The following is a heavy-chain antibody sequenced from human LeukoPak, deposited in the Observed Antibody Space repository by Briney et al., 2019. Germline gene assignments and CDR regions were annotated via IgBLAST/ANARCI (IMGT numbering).Heavy chain of an antibody. Sequence: GGSLRLSCAASGFTVSSNCMSWVRQAPGKGLEWVSVIYSGGSTYYADSVKGRFTISRDNSKNTLYLQMNSLRAEDTAVYYCAREWGMATITYFDYWGQGTLVTVSS. D-gene: IGHD5-24*01. J-gene: IGHJ4*02. CDR2: IYSGGST. CDR3: AREWGMATITYFDY. CDR1: GFTVSSNC. V-gene: IGHV3-53*01.